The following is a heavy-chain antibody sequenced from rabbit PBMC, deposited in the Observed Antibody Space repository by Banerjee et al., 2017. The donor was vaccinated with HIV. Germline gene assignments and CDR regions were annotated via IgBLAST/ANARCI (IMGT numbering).Heavy chain of an antibody. CDR2: INTKSGNT. J-gene: IGHJ4*01. Sequence: ACINTKSGNTVYASWAKGRFTISLDNAQNTVFLQMTSLTAADTATYFCARDLAGVIGWNFNLWGPGTLVTVS. V-gene: IGHV1S29*01. CDR3: ARDLAGVIGWNFNL. D-gene: IGHD4-1*01.